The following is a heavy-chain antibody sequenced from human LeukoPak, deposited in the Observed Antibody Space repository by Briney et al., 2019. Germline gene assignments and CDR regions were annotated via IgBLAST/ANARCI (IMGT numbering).Heavy chain of an antibody. V-gene: IGHV4-38-2*02. CDR2: IYYSGST. Sequence: SETLSLTCTVSGYSITSGYYWGWIRQPPGKGLEWIGSIYYSGSTYYSPSLKSRVTISVDTSENQFSLKLNSVTAADTAVYYCARGKYCSSTSCRPYYFDYWGQGTLVTVSS. CDR3: ARGKYCSSTSCRPYYFDY. CDR1: GYSITSGYY. J-gene: IGHJ4*02. D-gene: IGHD2-2*01.